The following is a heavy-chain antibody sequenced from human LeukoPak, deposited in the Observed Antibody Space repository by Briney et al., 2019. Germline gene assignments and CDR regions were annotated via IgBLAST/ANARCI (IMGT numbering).Heavy chain of an antibody. CDR1: GFIFSTYW. V-gene: IGHV3-7*05. CDR2: INQDGSEI. Sequence: GGSLRLSCAASGFIFSTYWLTWVRQAPGKGLEWVANINQDGSEIYYVDSVQGRFTISRDNVKNSLYLQMNSLGAEDTAVYYCARRGTSSGWAHFDYWGQGTLVTVSS. J-gene: IGHJ4*02. CDR3: ARRGTSSGWAHFDY. D-gene: IGHD6-25*01.